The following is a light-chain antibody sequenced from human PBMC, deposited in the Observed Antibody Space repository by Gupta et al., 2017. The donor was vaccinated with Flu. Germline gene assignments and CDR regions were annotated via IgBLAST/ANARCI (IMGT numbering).Light chain of an antibody. CDR3: QTWGAGIWV. Sequence: SGHSSYAIAWHQQQQEKGPRYLMILNNDGSHTKGDGIPDRFSGSSSGAERYLTISSLQSEDEADYYCQTWGAGIWVFGGGTKLTVL. CDR1: SGHSSYA. V-gene: IGLV4-69*01. J-gene: IGLJ3*02. CDR2: LNNDGSH.